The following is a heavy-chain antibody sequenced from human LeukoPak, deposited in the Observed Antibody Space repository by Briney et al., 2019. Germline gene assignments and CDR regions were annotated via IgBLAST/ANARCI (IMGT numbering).Heavy chain of an antibody. Sequence: PSETLSLTCAVYGGSFSGYYWSWIRKPPGKGLEWIGEINHSGSTNYNPSLKSRVTISVDTSKNQFSLKLSSVTAADTAVYYCARSGGKDDAFDIWGQGTMVTVSS. CDR3: ARSGGKDDAFDI. CDR2: INHSGST. D-gene: IGHD1-1*01. V-gene: IGHV4-34*01. CDR1: GGSFSGYY. J-gene: IGHJ3*02.